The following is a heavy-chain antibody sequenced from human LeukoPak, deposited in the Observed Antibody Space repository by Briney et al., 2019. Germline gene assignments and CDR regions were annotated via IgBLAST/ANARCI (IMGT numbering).Heavy chain of an antibody. V-gene: IGHV4-59*01. CDR3: ARGHLGYDFDY. D-gene: IGHD5-12*01. CDR2: IYYSGST. CDR1: GGSISTYY. Sequence: SETLSLTCTVSGGSISTYYWTWIRQPPGKGLEWVGYIYYSGSTNYNPSLKSRVTISVDTSKNQFSLKLSSVTAADTAMYYCARGHLGYDFDYWGQGTLVTVSS. J-gene: IGHJ4*02.